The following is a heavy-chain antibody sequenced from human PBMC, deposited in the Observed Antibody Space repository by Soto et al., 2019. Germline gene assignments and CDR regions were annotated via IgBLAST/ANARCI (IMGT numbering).Heavy chain of an antibody. V-gene: IGHV1-46*01. CDR3: ASVTYDTIGYYAL. D-gene: IGHD3-22*01. J-gene: IGHJ4*02. CDR2: IDPTHGST. CDR1: RYTFTTYY. Sequence: ASLXVSYQSPRYTFTTYYMHLLLQAPGQGLEWMGVIDPTHGSTTYAKKFQGRVTMTSDTTKNTVYMEMSRLKSEDTAVYYCASVTYDTIGYYALWGQGTLVNVYS.